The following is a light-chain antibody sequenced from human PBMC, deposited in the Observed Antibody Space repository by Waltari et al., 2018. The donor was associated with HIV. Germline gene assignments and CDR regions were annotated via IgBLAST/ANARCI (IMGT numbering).Light chain of an antibody. CDR1: SSDIGYFNY. V-gene: IGLV2-14*01. Sequence: QSALTQPASVSGSPGQSITISCTGTSSDIGYFNYVSWYQQHPGRAPKLMIYEVGNRPSGVSNLFSGSKSDNTASLTVSGLQPEDEADYYCSSYTSSGTLVFGGGTRLTVL. J-gene: IGLJ2*01. CDR3: SSYTSSGTLV. CDR2: EVG.